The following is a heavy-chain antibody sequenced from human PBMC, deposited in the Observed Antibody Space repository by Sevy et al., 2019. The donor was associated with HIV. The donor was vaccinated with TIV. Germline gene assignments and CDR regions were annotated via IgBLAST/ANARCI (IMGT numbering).Heavy chain of an antibody. CDR2: ISYDGSNK. J-gene: IGHJ4*02. D-gene: IGHD4-4*01. CDR3: AREPARAQSYYFDY. Sequence: GGSLRLSCAASGFTFSSYAMHWVRQAPGKGLEWVAVISYDGSNKYYADSVKGRFTISRDNSKNTLYLQMNSLRAEDTAVYYCAREPARAQSYYFDYWGLGTLVTVSS. V-gene: IGHV3-30-3*01. CDR1: GFTFSSYA.